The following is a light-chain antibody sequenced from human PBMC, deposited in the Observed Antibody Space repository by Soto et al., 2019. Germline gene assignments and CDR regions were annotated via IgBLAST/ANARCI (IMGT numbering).Light chain of an antibody. J-gene: IGLJ2*01. CDR3: CSYAVSFTYVL. V-gene: IGLV2-14*01. CDR1: SSDIGDYDY. CDR2: DVT. Sequence: QSALTQPASVSGSPGQSITISCTGTSSDIGDYDYVSWYQHLPGKAPKLLIFDVTHRPSGVSDRFSGSKSGNTASLTISGLQAEDEAVYYCCSYAVSFTYVLFGGGTKLTVL.